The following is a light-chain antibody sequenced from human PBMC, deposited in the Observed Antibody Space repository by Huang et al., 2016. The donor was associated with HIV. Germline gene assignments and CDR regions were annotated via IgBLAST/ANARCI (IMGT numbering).Light chain of an antibody. CDR3: QQRSNRTPTT. J-gene: IGKJ1*01. CDR1: QSDGSY. Sequence: EMILIQSPATLALSPGERATLSCSASQSDGSYLAWYHQKPGQGPRLPIYDATNMATGSPARFSCGGSGTDFTLTIRGLEPDDFAVYFCQQRSNRTPTTFGQGTKVE. CDR2: DAT. V-gene: IGKV3-11*01.